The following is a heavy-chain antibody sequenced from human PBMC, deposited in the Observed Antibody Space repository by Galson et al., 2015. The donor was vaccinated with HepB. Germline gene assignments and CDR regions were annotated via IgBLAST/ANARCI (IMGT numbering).Heavy chain of an antibody. J-gene: IGHJ5*02. CDR2: ISSSSSYI. D-gene: IGHD3-3*01. Sequence: SLRLSCAASGFTFNAYSMRWVRQALGKGLEWVSSISSSSSYIDYVDSVKGRFTISRDNGKSSLYLQMNSLRAEDTAVYYCAVDYDFWTAYNTGRTTSWGQGTLVSVSS. CDR1: GFTFNAYS. CDR3: AVDYDFWTAYNTGRTTS. V-gene: IGHV3-21*06.